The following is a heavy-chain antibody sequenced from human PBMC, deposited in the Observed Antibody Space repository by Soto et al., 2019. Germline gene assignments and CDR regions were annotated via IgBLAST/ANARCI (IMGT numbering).Heavy chain of an antibody. CDR2: IYHSGST. V-gene: IGHV4-4*02. CDR3: ARATTVTPVYYYYGMDV. CDR1: GGSISSSNW. Sequence: SETLSLTCAVSGGSISSSNWWSWVRQPPGKGLEWIGEIYHSGSTNYNPSLKSRVTISVDKSKNQVSLKLSSVTAADTAVYYCARATTVTPVYYYYGMDVWGQGTTVTVSS. D-gene: IGHD4-4*01. J-gene: IGHJ6*02.